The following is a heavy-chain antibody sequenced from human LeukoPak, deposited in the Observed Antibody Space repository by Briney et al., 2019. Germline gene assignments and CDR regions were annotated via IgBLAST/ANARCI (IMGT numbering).Heavy chain of an antibody. CDR3: ATLCDPLVPFKVGATTCY. J-gene: IGHJ4*02. Sequence: GGSLRLSCAASGFTFSSYWMHWVRQAPGKGLVWVSRINTDGTSTTYADSVKGRFTISRDNAKNTLYLQMNSLRAEDTAVYYCATLCDPLVPFKVGATTCYWGQGTLVSVSS. D-gene: IGHD1-26*01. CDR1: GFTFSSYW. CDR2: INTDGTST. V-gene: IGHV3-74*01.